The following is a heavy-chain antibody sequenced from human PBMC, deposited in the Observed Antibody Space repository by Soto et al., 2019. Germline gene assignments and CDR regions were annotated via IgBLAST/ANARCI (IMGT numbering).Heavy chain of an antibody. D-gene: IGHD1-26*01. J-gene: IGHJ6*01. CDR2: IIPASNTP. CDR3: ARSIGYSQELYYPMDV. Sequence: QVQLVQSGAEVKKPGSSVKLSCRASGGTFTRYAFNWVRQAPGQGLEWVGGIIPASNTPNYGQTFQARVMITADTSTRTIYMDLSSLRAEDTAVYYCARSIGYSQELYYPMDVWGQGTAVTVSS. CDR1: GGTFTRYA. V-gene: IGHV1-69*14.